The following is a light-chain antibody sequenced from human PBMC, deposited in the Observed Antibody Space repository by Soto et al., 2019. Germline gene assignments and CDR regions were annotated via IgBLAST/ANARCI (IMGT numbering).Light chain of an antibody. Sequence: DIQMTQSPSALSASVGDRVTITCRASQSVSNWLACYRQKPGEAPKLLIYEGSTLERGVPSRFSGSGDGTEFTLTISSLQPDDFATFYFQQYDTYARTFGQGTKVEVK. CDR2: EGS. V-gene: IGKV1-5*03. J-gene: IGKJ1*01. CDR3: QQYDTYART. CDR1: QSVSNW.